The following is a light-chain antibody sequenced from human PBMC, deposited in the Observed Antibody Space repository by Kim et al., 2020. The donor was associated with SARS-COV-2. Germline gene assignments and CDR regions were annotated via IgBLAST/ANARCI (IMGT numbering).Light chain of an antibody. CDR1: KLGDKY. J-gene: IGLJ2*01. CDR2: QDS. CDR3: QAWDSSTL. V-gene: IGLV3-1*01. Sequence: SYELTQPPSVSVSPGQTASITRSGDKLGDKYACWYQQKPGQSPVLVIYQDSKRPSGIPERFSGSNSGNTATLTISGTQAMDEADYYCQAWDSSTLFGGGTQLTVL.